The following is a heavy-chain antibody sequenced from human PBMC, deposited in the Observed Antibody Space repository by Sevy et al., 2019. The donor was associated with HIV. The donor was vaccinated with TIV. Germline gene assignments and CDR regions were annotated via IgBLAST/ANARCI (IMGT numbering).Heavy chain of an antibody. V-gene: IGHV1-69*13. J-gene: IGHJ4*01. CDR3: ARDKYYYVSGSFDY. D-gene: IGHD3-10*01. CDR2: IIAVFGTT. Sequence: ALVKVSCKASGGIFRSNAISWVRQAPGQGLEWMGGIIAVFGTTNYAQKFQGRVTVSADESRSTAYMGLSSLRSEDTAVDYCARDKYYYVSGSFDYWGQGTQVTVSS. CDR1: GGIFRSNA.